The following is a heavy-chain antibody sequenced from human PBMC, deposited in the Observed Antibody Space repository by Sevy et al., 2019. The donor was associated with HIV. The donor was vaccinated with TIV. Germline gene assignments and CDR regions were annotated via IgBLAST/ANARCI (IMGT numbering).Heavy chain of an antibody. V-gene: IGHV3-66*01. D-gene: IGHD3-22*01. J-gene: IGHJ6*02. CDR2: FYSDGRT. Sequence: GGSLRLSCAGSGLSVSDNYMNWVRQAPGKGLELVSVFYSDGRTYYADSGKGRFTISRDNSKNTLYLHMSNLRPEETAVYYCARDRYYDASGYYYYYYGMDVWGQGTTVTVSS. CDR3: ARDRYYDASGYYYYYYGMDV. CDR1: GLSVSDNY.